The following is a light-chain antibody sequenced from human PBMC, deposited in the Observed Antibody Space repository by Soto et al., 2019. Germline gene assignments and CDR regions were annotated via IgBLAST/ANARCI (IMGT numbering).Light chain of an antibody. Sequence: QSASVSGSPGQSITFSCTGTNSDVGRYNYVSWYQQHPGKAPKVMIYEVSNRPSGVSNRFSGSKSGNTASLTISGLQAEDEADYYCSSYTRSSTWVFGGGTKLTVL. J-gene: IGLJ3*02. CDR3: SSYTRSSTWV. CDR1: NSDVGRYNY. CDR2: EVS. V-gene: IGLV2-14*01.